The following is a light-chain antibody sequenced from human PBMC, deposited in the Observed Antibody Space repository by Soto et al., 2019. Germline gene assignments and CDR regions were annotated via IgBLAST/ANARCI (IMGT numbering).Light chain of an antibody. Sequence: SALTQPASVSGSPGQSITISCTGTSSDVGGYNHVSWYQHSPGKAPKLILFAVSDRPSGVSHRFSGSKSGNTASLTISGLQADEEADYYCCSYTSLSTVVFGGGTKLTVL. J-gene: IGLJ2*01. CDR1: SSDVGGYNH. CDR3: CSYTSLSTVV. CDR2: AVS. V-gene: IGLV2-14*01.